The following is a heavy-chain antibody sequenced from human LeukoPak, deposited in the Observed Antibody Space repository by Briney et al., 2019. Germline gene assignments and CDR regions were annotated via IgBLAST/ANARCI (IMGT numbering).Heavy chain of an antibody. V-gene: IGHV4-34*01. CDR2: IDYSGTT. CDR3: ARLVIKYYYYMDV. Sequence: SETLSLTCAVYGGSFTNYYWGWIRQSPGKGLEWIGEIDYSGTTSYNPSLKSRVTMSVDTSKKQFSLKLRSLSAADTADYYCARLVIKYYYYMDVWGKGTTVTVSS. D-gene: IGHD3-9*01. J-gene: IGHJ6*03. CDR1: GGSFTNYY.